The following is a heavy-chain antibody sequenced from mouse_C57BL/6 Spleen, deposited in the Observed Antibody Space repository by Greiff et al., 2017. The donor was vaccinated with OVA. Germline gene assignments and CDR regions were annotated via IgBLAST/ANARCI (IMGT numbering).Heavy chain of an antibody. V-gene: IGHV1-64*01. CDR1: GYTFTSYW. Sequence: QVQLQQPGAELVKPGASVKLSCKASGYTFTSYWMHWVKQRPGQGLAWIGMIHPNSGSTNYNEKFKSKATLTVDKSSSTAYMQLSSLTSEDSAVYYCAKPSYYEYDGAMDYWGQGTSVTVSS. CDR2: IHPNSGST. D-gene: IGHD2-4*01. J-gene: IGHJ4*01. CDR3: AKPSYYEYDGAMDY.